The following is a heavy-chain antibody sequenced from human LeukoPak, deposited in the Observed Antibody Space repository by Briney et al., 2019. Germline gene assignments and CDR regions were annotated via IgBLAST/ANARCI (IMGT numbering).Heavy chain of an antibody. V-gene: IGHV4-39*07. CDR3: ARAQSSGWYGGFDS. CDR2: IYYSGNT. D-gene: IGHD6-19*01. CDR1: GDSINSGSYY. Sequence: PETLSLTCNVSGDSINSGSYYWGWIRQPPGKGLEWIGSIYYSGNTYYNPSLKSRVTISVDTSKNQFSLKLSSVTAADTAVFYCARAQSSGWYGGFDSWGQGTLVAVSS. J-gene: IGHJ4*02.